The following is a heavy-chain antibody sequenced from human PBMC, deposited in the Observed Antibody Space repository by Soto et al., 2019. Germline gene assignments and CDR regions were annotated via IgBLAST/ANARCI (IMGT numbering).Heavy chain of an antibody. CDR2: ISYDGSNK. J-gene: IGHJ4*02. Sequence: GGSLRLSCAASGFTFSSYAMHWVRQAPGKGLEWVAVISYDGSNKYYADSVKGRFTISRDNSKNTLYLQMNSLRAEDTAVYYCARDGRYYDILTGYYYFDYWGQGTLVTVSS. CDR1: GFTFSSYA. V-gene: IGHV3-30-3*01. D-gene: IGHD3-9*01. CDR3: ARDGRYYDILTGYYYFDY.